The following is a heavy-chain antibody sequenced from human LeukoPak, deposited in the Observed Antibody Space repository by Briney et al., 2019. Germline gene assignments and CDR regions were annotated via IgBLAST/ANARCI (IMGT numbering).Heavy chain of an antibody. V-gene: IGHV6-1*01. CDR1: GDSVSSNRDA. Sequence: SQTLSLTCAISGDSVSSNRDAWNWIRQSPSRGLEWLGRTYYRSKWYNDYAVSVKSRIIINTDTSKNQFSLQLNSVTPEDTSVYYCASEKVTGTHSFDYWSQGTLVTVSS. CDR2: TYYRSKWYN. J-gene: IGHJ4*02. CDR3: ASEKVTGTHSFDY. D-gene: IGHD6-19*01.